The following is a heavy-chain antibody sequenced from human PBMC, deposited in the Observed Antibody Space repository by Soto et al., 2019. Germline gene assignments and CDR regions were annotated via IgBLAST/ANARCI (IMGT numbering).Heavy chain of an antibody. J-gene: IGHJ4*02. CDR3: ARDGYYYDSSGYYYYFDY. Sequence: QVQLVQSGAEVKKPGSSVKVSCKASGGTFSSYAISWVRQAPGQGLEWMGGIIPIFVTANYAQKFQGRVTITADESTSTAYMELSSLRAEDTAVYYCARDGYYYDSSGYYYYFDYWGQGTLVTVSS. CDR2: IIPIFVTA. V-gene: IGHV1-69*12. CDR1: GGTFSSYA. D-gene: IGHD3-22*01.